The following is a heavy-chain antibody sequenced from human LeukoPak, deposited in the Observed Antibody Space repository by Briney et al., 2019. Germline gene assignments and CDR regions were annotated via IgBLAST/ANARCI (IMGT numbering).Heavy chain of an antibody. CDR3: ARGLPITIFGVVIIEDAFDT. V-gene: IGHV4-4*07. D-gene: IGHD3-3*01. CDR2: IYTSGST. Sequence: SETLSLTCTVSGGSISSYYWSWIRQPAGKGLEWIGRIYTSGSTNYNPSLKSRVTMSVDTSKNQFSLKLSSVTAADTAVYYCARGLPITIFGVVIIEDAFDTWGQGTMVTVSS. J-gene: IGHJ3*02. CDR1: GGSISSYY.